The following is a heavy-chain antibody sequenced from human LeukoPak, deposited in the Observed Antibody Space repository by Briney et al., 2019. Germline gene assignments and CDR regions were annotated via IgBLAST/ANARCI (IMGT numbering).Heavy chain of an antibody. Sequence: SETLSLTCTVSGGSISSYYWGWIRQPPGKGLEWIGSIYYSGSTYYNPSLKSRVTISVDTSKNQFSLKLSSVTAADTAVYYCARPQGETDYYDRSGNFDYWGQGTLVTVSS. J-gene: IGHJ4*02. V-gene: IGHV4-39*01. CDR3: ARPQGETDYYDRSGNFDY. CDR1: GGSISSYY. D-gene: IGHD3-22*01. CDR2: IYYSGST.